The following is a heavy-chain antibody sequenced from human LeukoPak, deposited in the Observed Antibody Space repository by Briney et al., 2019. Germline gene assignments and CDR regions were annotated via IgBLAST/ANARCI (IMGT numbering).Heavy chain of an antibody. J-gene: IGHJ4*02. D-gene: IGHD3-10*01. CDR2: ISSSGSTI. V-gene: IGHV3-48*03. CDR1: GFTFSSYE. CDR3: ASALYYYGSGSLN. Sequence: PGRSLRLSCAASGFTFSSYEMNWVRQAPGKGLEWVSYISSSGSTIYYADSVKGRFTISRDNAKNSLYLQMNSLRAEDTAVYYCASALYYYGSGSLNWGQGTLVTVSS.